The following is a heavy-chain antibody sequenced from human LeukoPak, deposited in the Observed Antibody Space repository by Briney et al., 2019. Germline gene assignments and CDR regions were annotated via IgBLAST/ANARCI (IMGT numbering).Heavy chain of an antibody. CDR1: GGSISNYY. D-gene: IGHD1-26*01. CDR2: IYDSGST. J-gene: IGHJ3*02. V-gene: IGHV4-59*01. CDR3: ARDGWELLGEDAFDI. Sequence: SETLSLTCTVSGGSISNYYWSWVRQPPGKELEWIGYIYDSGSTNYNPSLKSRVTISVDTSKNQFSLKLSSVTAADTAVYYCARDGWELLGEDAFDIWGQGTMVTVSS.